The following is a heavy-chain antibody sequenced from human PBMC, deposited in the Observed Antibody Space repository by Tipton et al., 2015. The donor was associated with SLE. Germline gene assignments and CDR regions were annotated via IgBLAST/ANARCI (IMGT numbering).Heavy chain of an antibody. CDR2: TYYYTSRWHT. CDR1: GDSVSSNSVA. J-gene: IGHJ3*02. D-gene: IGHD2-21*01. CDR3: ARGKYSAFDI. Sequence: PGLVKPSQTLSLTCAISGDSVSSNSVAWNWIRLSPSRGLEWLGRTYYYTSRWHTDYAVSVKSRIITSPDTSKNQFSLQLNSVTPEDTAVYYCARGKYSAFDIWGQGKMVTVSS. V-gene: IGHV6-1*01.